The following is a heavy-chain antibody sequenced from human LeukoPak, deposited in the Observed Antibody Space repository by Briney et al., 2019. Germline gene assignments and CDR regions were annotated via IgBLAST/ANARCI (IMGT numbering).Heavy chain of an antibody. V-gene: IGHV3-21*01. J-gene: IGHJ6*03. CDR1: GFTFSSYS. Sequence: PGGSLRLSCAASGFTFSSYSMNWVRQAPGKGLEWVSSISSSSSYVYYADSVKGRFTISRDNAKNSLYLQMNSLRAEDTAVYYCARALVPTTPLYYMDVWGKGTTVTVSS. CDR2: ISSSSSYV. CDR3: ARALVPTTPLYYMDV. D-gene: IGHD1-14*01.